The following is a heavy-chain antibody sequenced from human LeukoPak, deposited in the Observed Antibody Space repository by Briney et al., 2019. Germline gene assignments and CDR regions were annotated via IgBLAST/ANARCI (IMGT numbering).Heavy chain of an antibody. Sequence: SETLSLTCTVSGGSISSSSYYWGWIRQPPGKGLEWIGNIYYSGSTYYNSSLESRVTISVDTSKNQFSLRLSSVTAADTAVYYCARITFVVEGYGMDVWGQGTTVTVSS. J-gene: IGHJ6*02. D-gene: IGHD2-21*01. CDR3: ARITFVVEGYGMDV. CDR2: IYYSGST. V-gene: IGHV4-39*01. CDR1: GGSISSSSYY.